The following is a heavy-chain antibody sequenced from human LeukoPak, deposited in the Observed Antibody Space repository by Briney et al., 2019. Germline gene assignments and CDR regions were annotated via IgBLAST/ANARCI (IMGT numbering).Heavy chain of an antibody. Sequence: SETLSLTCTVSGYSISSGYYWDWIRQSPGKGLEWIGNIFHSGKTYYNPSLESRVTISVDTSKNQFTLKLNSVTAADTAVYYCARESSGWYYFDYWGQGTLVTVSS. CDR1: GYSISSGYY. CDR3: ARESSGWYYFDY. CDR2: IFHSGKT. J-gene: IGHJ4*02. V-gene: IGHV4-38-2*02. D-gene: IGHD6-19*01.